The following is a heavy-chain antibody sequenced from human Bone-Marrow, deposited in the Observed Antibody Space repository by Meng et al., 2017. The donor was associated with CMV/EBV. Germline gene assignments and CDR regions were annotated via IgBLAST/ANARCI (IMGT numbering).Heavy chain of an antibody. CDR3: ARDTSNHHSFGY. CDR1: GFRFTSYW. CDR2: INSDGSSI. D-gene: IGHD1-14*01. J-gene: IGHJ4*02. V-gene: IGHV3-74*01. Sequence: GGSRRLSCAASGFRFTSYWMHWVRQAPGKGLVWVSRINSDGSSIRYADSVKGRLTISRDNAKNTVYLQMNSLRGADTAVYYCARDTSNHHSFGYWGQGTLVTVSS.